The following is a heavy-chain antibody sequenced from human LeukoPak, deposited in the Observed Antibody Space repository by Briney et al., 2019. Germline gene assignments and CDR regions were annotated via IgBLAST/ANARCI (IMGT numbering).Heavy chain of an antibody. CDR2: IYSGGST. D-gene: IGHD5-18*01. CDR1: GFTVSSNY. V-gene: IGHV3-53*01. J-gene: IGHJ4*02. CDR3: ARESYARGYSYGFDY. Sequence: PGGSLRLSCAASGFTVSSNYMSWVRQAPGKGLEWASVIYSGGSTYYADSVKGRFTISRDNSKNTLYLQMNSLRAEDTAVYYCARESYARGYSYGFDYWGQGTLVTVSS.